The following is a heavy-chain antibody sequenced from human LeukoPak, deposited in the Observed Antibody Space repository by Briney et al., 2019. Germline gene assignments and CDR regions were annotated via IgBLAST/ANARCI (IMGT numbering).Heavy chain of an antibody. Sequence: PGGSLRLSCAASGFTFSSYAMSWVRQAPGPGLEWVSAISGSGGSTYYADSVKGRFTISRDNSKNTLYLQMNSLRAEDTAVYYCAKDRSVAGTYDYWGQGTLVLVSS. CDR2: ISGSGGST. J-gene: IGHJ4*02. D-gene: IGHD6-19*01. CDR3: AKDRSVAGTYDY. CDR1: GFTFSSYA. V-gene: IGHV3-23*01.